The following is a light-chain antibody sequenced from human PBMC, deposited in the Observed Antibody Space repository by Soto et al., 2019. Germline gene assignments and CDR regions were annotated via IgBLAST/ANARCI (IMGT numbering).Light chain of an antibody. CDR2: RDN. CDR3: AAWDDTVRSYV. CDR1: ISNIGTNY. Sequence: QSVLTQPPSVSGTPGQRVTISCSGGISNIGTNYVPWFQQLPGTAPKVLSNRDNQRPSGVPDRFSGSKSGTSASLAISGLQSEDEAEYYCAAWDDTVRSYVFGTGTKLTVL. V-gene: IGLV1-47*01. J-gene: IGLJ1*01.